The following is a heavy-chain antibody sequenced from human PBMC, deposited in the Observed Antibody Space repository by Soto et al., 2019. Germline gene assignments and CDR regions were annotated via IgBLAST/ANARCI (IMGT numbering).Heavy chain of an antibody. CDR1: GASVSSASYY. CDR3: ARIDGDYGHNWFDP. Sequence: QVQLKESGPGLLKPSETLSLTCTVSGASVSSASYYWAWLRQPPGRGLEWIGSVYFSGSTSYLPSLKSRVTVSVDTSKNQFSLNLASVTASDSAVYYCARIDGDYGHNWFDPWGQGTLVIVSP. J-gene: IGHJ5*02. D-gene: IGHD4-17*01. CDR2: VYFSGST. V-gene: IGHV4-61*01.